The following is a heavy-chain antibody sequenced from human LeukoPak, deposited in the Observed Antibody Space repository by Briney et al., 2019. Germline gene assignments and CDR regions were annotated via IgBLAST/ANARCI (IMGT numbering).Heavy chain of an antibody. CDR3: ARNDYYDFWSGYSHYYYYYMDV. CDR1: GYTFTGYY. D-gene: IGHD3-3*01. V-gene: IGHV1-2*02. CDR2: INPNSGGT. Sequence: ASVKVSCKASGYTFTGYYMHWARQAPGQGLEWMGWINPNSGGTNYAQKFQGRVTMTRDTSISTAYMELSRLRSDDTAVYYCARNDYYDFWSGYSHYYYYYMDVWGKGTTVTVSS. J-gene: IGHJ6*03.